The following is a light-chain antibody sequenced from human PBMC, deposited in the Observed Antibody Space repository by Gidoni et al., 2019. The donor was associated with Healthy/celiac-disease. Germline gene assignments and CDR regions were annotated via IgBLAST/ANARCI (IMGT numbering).Light chain of an antibody. CDR2: GAS. CDR1: QSVSSN. J-gene: IGKJ2*01. CDR3: QQYNNWPPYT. Sequence: EIVMTQSHPTLSVSQGERATLFCRASQSVSSNLAWYQQKPGQAPRLLIYGASTRATGTQARFSGSGSETEFTLTISSLQSEDFAVYYCQQYNNWPPYTFXQXTKLEIK. V-gene: IGKV3-15*01.